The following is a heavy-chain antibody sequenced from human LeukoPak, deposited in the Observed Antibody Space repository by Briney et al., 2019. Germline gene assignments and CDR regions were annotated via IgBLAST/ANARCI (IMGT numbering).Heavy chain of an antibody. CDR3: ARADGGCSGGSCYPSYFDY. D-gene: IGHD2-15*01. V-gene: IGHV4-59*08. J-gene: IGHJ4*02. Sequence: SETLSLTCTVSGGSISSYYWSWIRQPPGKGLEWIGYIYYSGSTNYNPSLKSRVTISVDTSKNQFSLKLSSVTAADTAVYYCARADGGCSGGSCYPSYFDYWGQGTLVTVSS. CDR2: IYYSGST. CDR1: GGSISSYY.